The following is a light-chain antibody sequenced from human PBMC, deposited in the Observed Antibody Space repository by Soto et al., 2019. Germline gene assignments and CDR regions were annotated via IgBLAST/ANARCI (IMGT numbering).Light chain of an antibody. Sequence: QPALTQPASVSGSPGQSITISCTGTSSDVGSYNLVSWYQQHPGKAPKLIICEGTKRPSGVSNRFSGSKSGNTASLTISGLQAEDEADYYCCSFTGTSNYYVFGTGTKVTVL. CDR1: SSDVGSYNL. V-gene: IGLV2-23*01. CDR2: EGT. J-gene: IGLJ1*01. CDR3: CSFTGTSNYYV.